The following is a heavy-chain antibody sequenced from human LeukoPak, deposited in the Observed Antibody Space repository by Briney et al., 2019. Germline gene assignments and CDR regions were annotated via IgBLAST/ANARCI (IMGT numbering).Heavy chain of an antibody. CDR2: IYSGGST. CDR3: AREKLWLLDY. CDR1: GFTVSRNY. Sequence: GGSVRLSCAASGFTVSRNYMSWVRQAPGKGLEWVSVIYSGGSTYYADSVKGRFTISRDNSKNTLYLQMNSLRGEDTAVYYCAREKLWLLDYWGQGTLVTVSS. V-gene: IGHV3-66*01. D-gene: IGHD5-18*01. J-gene: IGHJ4*02.